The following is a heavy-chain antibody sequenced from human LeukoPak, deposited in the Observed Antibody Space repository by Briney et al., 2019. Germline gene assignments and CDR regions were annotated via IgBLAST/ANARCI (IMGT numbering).Heavy chain of an antibody. CDR2: IYSDGST. V-gene: IGHV3-53*01. J-gene: IGHJ4*02. D-gene: IGHD3/OR15-3a*01. CDR3: ARVRTGYSDY. Sequence: GGSLRLSCADSGFTVSNNYMSWVRQGPGKGLEWVSIIYSDGSTYYADSVKGRFTISRDNSKNTLYLQMNNLRAEDTAVYYCARVRTGYSDYWGQGTLATVSS. CDR1: GFTVSNNY.